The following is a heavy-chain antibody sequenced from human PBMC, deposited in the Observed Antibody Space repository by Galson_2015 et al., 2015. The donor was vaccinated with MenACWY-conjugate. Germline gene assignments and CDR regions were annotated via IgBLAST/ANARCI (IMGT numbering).Heavy chain of an antibody. CDR2: IKQDRSEK. V-gene: IGHV3-7*03. D-gene: IGHD2-2*01. J-gene: IGHJ6*02. CDR1: GFTFSTYW. Sequence: SLRLSCAASGFTFSTYWMSWVRQAPGKGLEWVANIKQDRSEKYYVDSVKGRFTISRDNAKNSLYLQMDSLRAEDTAVYYCASLAQLLGVPLTRGGYFGMDVWGQGTPVSVSS. CDR3: ASLAQLLGVPLTRGGYFGMDV.